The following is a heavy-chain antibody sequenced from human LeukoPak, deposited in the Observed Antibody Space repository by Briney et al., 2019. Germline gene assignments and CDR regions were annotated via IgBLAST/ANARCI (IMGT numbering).Heavy chain of an antibody. J-gene: IGHJ4*02. CDR3: VRDQGAAGDY. CDR1: GFTFSTYW. CDR2: INEDGSEK. D-gene: IGHD6-13*01. Sequence: GGSLRLSCAASGFTFSTYWMTWVRLAPGKGLEWVANINEDGSEKFYVDSVKGRFTIYRDNAKKSVYLQMNSLIAEDTALYYCVRDQGAAGDYWGQGTLVTVSS. V-gene: IGHV3-7*01.